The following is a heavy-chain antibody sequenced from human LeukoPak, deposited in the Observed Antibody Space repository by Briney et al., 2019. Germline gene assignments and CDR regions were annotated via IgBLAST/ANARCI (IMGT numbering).Heavy chain of an antibody. V-gene: IGHV1-2*02. CDR2: INPNSGGT. J-gene: IGHJ6*02. CDR3: ARSGLTYYYDSSVMDV. D-gene: IGHD3-22*01. CDR1: GYTFTGYY. Sequence: ASVKVSCKASGYTFTGYYMHWVRQAPGQGLEWMGWINPNSGGTNYAQKFQGRVTMTRDTSISTAYMELSRLTSDDTAVYYCARSGLTYYYDSSVMDVWGQGTTVTVSS.